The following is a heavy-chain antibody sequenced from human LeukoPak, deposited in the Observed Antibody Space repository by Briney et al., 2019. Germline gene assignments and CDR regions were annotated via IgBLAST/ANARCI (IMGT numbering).Heavy chain of an antibody. Sequence: GSLRLSCAASGFTFSDYYMSWIRQAPGKGLEWVSYISSSTSYRNYADSVEGRFTISRENAKNSLYLQMNSLRAEDTALYYCARGIEATRRSAGTCNYFDYWGQGTLVTVSS. D-gene: IGHD5-12*01. J-gene: IGHJ4*02. V-gene: IGHV3-11*06. CDR3: ARGIEATRRSAGTCNYFDY. CDR2: ISSSTSYR. CDR1: GFTFSDYY.